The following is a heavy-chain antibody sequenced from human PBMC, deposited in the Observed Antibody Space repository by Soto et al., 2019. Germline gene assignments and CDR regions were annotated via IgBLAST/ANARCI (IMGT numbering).Heavy chain of an antibody. J-gene: IGHJ6*03. CDR2: IYYSGST. CDR3: ARRRIEYSSSPRFFYYYMDV. V-gene: IGHV4-59*08. Sequence: SETLSLTCTVSGGSISSYYWSWIRQPPGKGLEWIGYIYYSGSTNYNPSLKSRVTISVDTSKNQFSLKLSSVTAADTAVYYCARRRIEYSSSPRFFYYYMDVWGKGTTVTVSS. CDR1: GGSISSYY. D-gene: IGHD6-6*01.